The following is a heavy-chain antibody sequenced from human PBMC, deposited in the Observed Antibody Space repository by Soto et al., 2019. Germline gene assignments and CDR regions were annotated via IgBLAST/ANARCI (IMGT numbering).Heavy chain of an antibody. CDR1: GYTFTSYG. CDR3: AGDRGAYGMDV. CDR2: ISAYNGNT. Sequence: QVQLGQSGAEVKKPGASVKVSGKASGYTFTSYGISWVRQAPGQGLEWMGWISAYNGNTNYAQKLQGRVTMTTDTSTSTAYMELRRRRSDGTAVYYCAGDRGAYGMDVWGQGTTVTVSS. J-gene: IGHJ6*02. V-gene: IGHV1-18*01.